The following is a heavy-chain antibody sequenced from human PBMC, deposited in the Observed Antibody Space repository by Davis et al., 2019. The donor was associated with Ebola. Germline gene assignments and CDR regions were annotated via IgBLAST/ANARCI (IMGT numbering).Heavy chain of an antibody. J-gene: IGHJ4*02. V-gene: IGHV1-69*13. D-gene: IGHD2-15*01. CDR3: ARGGTLGYCSGGSCSSP. CDR1: GGTFSSYA. CDR2: IIPIFGTV. Sequence: AASVKVSCKASGGTFSSYAISWVRQAPGQGLEWMGGIIPIFGTVNYAQKFQGRVTITADESTSTAYMELSSLGSEDTAVYYCARGGTLGYCSGGSCSSPWGQGTLVTVSS.